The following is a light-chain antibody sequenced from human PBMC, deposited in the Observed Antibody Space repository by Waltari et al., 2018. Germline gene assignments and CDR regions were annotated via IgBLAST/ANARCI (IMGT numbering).Light chain of an antibody. V-gene: IGLV2-23*02. Sequence: QSALTQPDSVSGSPGQSITISCTGTNNDIGSYNLVSWYQQPPGKAPKVIIFEVNKRPSGVSNRFSGSKSGNTASLTVSGLHPEDEADYYCCSYAGTPRVVFGGGTKLTVL. J-gene: IGLJ2*01. CDR2: EVN. CDR1: NNDIGSYNL. CDR3: CSYAGTPRVV.